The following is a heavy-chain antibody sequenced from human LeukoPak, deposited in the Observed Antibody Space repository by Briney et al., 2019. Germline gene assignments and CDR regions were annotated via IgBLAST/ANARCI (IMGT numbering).Heavy chain of an antibody. V-gene: IGHV4-59*01. CDR2: MYNREST. Sequence: SETLSLTCTVSGDFISIFYWSWFRQSPGEELEWIGYMYNRESTIYNPSLKSRVTISTDTSKNQFSLRLTSVTAADTAVYYCARADKPVTGTLDSWGQGTLITVSS. J-gene: IGHJ4*02. D-gene: IGHD6-19*01. CDR1: GDFISIFY. CDR3: ARADKPVTGTLDS.